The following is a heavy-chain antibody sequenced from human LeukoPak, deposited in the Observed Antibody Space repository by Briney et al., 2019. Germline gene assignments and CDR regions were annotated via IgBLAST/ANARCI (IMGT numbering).Heavy chain of an antibody. D-gene: IGHD1-26*01. V-gene: IGHV3-53*01. J-gene: IGHJ4*02. Sequence: PGGSLRLSCTASGFTLSSNYVSWVRQAPGKGLEWVSVIYSGGNTYYADSVKGRFTISRDNSKNTLYLQMNSLRAEDTAVYYCARNIVGTRGGYDTKYRGQGALVTVSS. CDR2: IYSGGNT. CDR1: GFTLSSNY. CDR3: ARNIVGTRGGYDTKY.